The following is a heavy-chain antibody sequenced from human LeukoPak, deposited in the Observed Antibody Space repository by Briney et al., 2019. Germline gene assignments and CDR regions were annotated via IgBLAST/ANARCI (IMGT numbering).Heavy chain of an antibody. V-gene: IGHV4-59*12. J-gene: IGHJ5*02. CDR1: GGSISSYY. CDR3: ARDTPGRNWFDP. CDR2: IYYSRST. Sequence: SETLSLTCTVSGGSISSYYWSWIRQPPGKGLEWIGYIYYSRSTNYNPSLKSRVTISVDTSKNQFSLKLSSVTAADTAVYYCARDTPGRNWFDPWGQGTLVTVSS.